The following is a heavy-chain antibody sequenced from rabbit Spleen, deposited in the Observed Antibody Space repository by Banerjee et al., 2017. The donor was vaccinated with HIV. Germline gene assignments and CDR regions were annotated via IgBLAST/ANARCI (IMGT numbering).Heavy chain of an antibody. J-gene: IGHJ4*01. CDR3: ARGSAAMTMVIIGFYFHL. CDR1: GFSFSSSDY. CDR2: IAGSSSGFT. V-gene: IGHV1S40*01. D-gene: IGHD2-1*01. Sequence: QSLEESGGGLVQPEGSLALTCKASGFSFSSSDYICWVRQAPGKGLEWISCIAGSSSGFTYSATWAKGRFTISKTSSTTVTLQMTSLTAADTATYFCARGSAAMTMVIIGFYFHLWGPGTLVTVS.